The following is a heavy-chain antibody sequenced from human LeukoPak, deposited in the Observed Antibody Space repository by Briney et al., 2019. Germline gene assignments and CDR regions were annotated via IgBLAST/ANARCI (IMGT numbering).Heavy chain of an antibody. D-gene: IGHD1-26*01. V-gene: IGHV4-34*01. CDR1: GGSFSGYY. CDR2: IYYSGST. Sequence: KPSETLSLTCAVYGGSFSGYYWSWIRQPPGKGLEWIGSIYYSGSTYYNPSLKSRVTISVDTSKNQFSLKLSSVTAADTAVYYCARDSTDRSAFDIWGQGTMVTVSS. CDR3: ARDSTDRSAFDI. J-gene: IGHJ3*02.